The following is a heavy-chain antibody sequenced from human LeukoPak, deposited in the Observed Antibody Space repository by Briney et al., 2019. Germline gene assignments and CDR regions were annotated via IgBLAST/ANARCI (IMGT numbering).Heavy chain of an antibody. CDR1: GFTFSNYW. J-gene: IGHJ4*02. V-gene: IGHV3-74*01. Sequence: PGGSLRPSCAASGFTFSNYWMHWVRQAPGKGLVWVSRINSDGRSTSYADSVKGRFSISRDNSKNTVYLQMNSLRVEDTAVYYCARVANWNDPFDYWGQGTLVTVSS. D-gene: IGHD1-20*01. CDR2: INSDGRST. CDR3: ARVANWNDPFDY.